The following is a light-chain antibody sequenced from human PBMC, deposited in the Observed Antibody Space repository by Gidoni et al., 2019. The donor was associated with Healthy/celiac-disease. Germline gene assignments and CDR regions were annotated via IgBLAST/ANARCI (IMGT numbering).Light chain of an antibody. CDR2: SNN. Sequence: QSVLTQPPSPSGSPGQRVTISCSGSSSNIGSNTVNWYQQLPGTAPKLLIYSNNPRPAGVPSRFSGSKSGTSASLAISGLQSADESDYYCAAWDDSLNGWVFGGGTKLTVL. CDR3: AAWDDSLNGWV. J-gene: IGLJ3*02. V-gene: IGLV1-44*01. CDR1: SSNIGSNT.